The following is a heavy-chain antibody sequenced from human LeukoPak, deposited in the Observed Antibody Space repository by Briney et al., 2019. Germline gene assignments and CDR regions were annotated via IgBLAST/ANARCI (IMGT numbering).Heavy chain of an antibody. Sequence: GGSLRLSCAASGFTFSTYWMHWVRQAPGKGLVWVSRINSDGSRTTYADSVKGRFTISRDNAKNTLSLQMNSLRAEDTALYYCARGFVLGAAKNYFDYWGQGALVTVSS. V-gene: IGHV3-74*01. J-gene: IGHJ4*02. CDR2: INSDGSRT. CDR3: ARGFVLGAAKNYFDY. CDR1: GFTFSTYW. D-gene: IGHD2-21*02.